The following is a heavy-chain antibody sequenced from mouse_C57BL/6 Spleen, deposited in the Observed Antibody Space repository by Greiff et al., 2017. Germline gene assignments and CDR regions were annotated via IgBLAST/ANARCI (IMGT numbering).Heavy chain of an antibody. D-gene: IGHD1-1*01. CDR2: ISNLAYSI. CDR3: ARSTVGGYFDV. V-gene: IGHV5-15*01. J-gene: IGHJ1*03. CDR1: GFTFSDYG. Sequence: DVQLVESGGGLVQPGGSLKLSCAASGFTFSDYGMAWVRQAPRKGPEWVAFISNLAYSIYYADTVTGRFTISRENAKNTLYLEMSSLRSEDTAMYYCARSTVGGYFDVWGTGTTVTVSS.